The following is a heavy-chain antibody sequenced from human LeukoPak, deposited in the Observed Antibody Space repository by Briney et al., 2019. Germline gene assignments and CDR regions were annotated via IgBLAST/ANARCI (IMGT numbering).Heavy chain of an antibody. CDR2: IIPILGIA. Sequence: ASVKVSCKASGGTLSSYAISWVRQAPGQGLEWMGRIIPILGIANYAQKFQGRVTITADKSTSTAYMELSSLRSEDTAVYYCARGLVAYYYDSSGYLYWGQGTLVTVSS. D-gene: IGHD3-22*01. J-gene: IGHJ4*02. CDR3: ARGLVAYYYDSSGYLY. CDR1: GGTLSSYA. V-gene: IGHV1-69*04.